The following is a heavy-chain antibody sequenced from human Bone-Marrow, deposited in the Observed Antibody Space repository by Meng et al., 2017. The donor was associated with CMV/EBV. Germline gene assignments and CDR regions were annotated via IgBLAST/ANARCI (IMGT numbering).Heavy chain of an antibody. CDR2: IYYSGST. J-gene: IGHJ4*01. CDR1: GGSISSYY. CDR3: ARFNCGGDCYLFAY. V-gene: IGHV4-59*08. D-gene: IGHD2-21*01. Sequence: GSLRLSCTVSGGSISSYYWSWIRQPPGKGLEWIGYIYYSGSTYYNPSLKSRVTISVDTSKNQFSLKLSSVTAADTAVYYCARFNCGGDCYLFAYWGQG.